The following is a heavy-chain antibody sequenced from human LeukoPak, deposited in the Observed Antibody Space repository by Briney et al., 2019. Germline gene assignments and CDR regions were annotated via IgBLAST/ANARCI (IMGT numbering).Heavy chain of an antibody. V-gene: IGHV3-21*04. D-gene: IGHD3-22*01. CDR2: ISSSSSYI. CDR3: ARVSHPPGGYYDSSGYLDI. Sequence: GGSLRLSCAASGFTFSSYAMNWVRQAPGKGLEWVSFISSSSSYIYNADSVKGRFTISRDNAKNSLYLQMNSLRAEDTAVYYCARVSHPPGGYYDSSGYLDIWGQGTMVTVSS. CDR1: GFTFSSYA. J-gene: IGHJ3*02.